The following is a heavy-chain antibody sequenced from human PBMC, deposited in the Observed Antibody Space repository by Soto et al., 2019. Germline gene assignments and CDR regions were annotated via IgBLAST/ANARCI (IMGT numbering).Heavy chain of an antibody. CDR2: IHTAKGDT. J-gene: IGHJ5*02. CDR3: ARDPAWAYTWNYARLNCLNP. CDR1: GYTFTNNV. D-gene: IGHD1-7*01. Sequence: ASVKVSCKASGYTFTNNVIHWLRQAPGQTLEWMGWIHTAKGDTKYPAKSQARGTLTMNKGPSPGSMELTSLRSDDTAAYSCARDPAWAYTWNYARLNCLNPWGQGTTGTVAT. V-gene: IGHV1-3*04.